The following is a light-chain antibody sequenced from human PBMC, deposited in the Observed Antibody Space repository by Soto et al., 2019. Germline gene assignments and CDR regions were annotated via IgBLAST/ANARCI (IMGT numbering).Light chain of an antibody. Sequence: DIVMTQSPATLSVSPGERATLSCRASQSINIYLAWYQQKPGQAPRLLIFGATYRATGIPARFSGSGSGTEDYLPIISSQSEDFFVYFCQQYDDWLRRTFGGGTKVEIK. CDR3: QQYDDWLRRT. J-gene: IGKJ4*01. CDR2: GAT. V-gene: IGKV3D-15*01. CDR1: QSINIY.